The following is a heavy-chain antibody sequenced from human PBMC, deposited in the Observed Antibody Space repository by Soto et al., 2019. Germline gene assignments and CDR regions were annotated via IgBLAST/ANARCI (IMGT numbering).Heavy chain of an antibody. CDR1: GLTVSSNF. D-gene: IGHD2-2*01. CDR3: ARAFVLVPDLDY. Sequence: PGGSLRLSCVASGLTVSSNFMSLVRQAPGKGLEWVSVIYRGGNTYYADSVKGRFTISRDNSENTVYLQMNSLRAEDTAVYYCARAFVLVPDLDYWGQGTLVTVSS. J-gene: IGHJ4*02. CDR2: IYRGGNT. V-gene: IGHV3-66*01.